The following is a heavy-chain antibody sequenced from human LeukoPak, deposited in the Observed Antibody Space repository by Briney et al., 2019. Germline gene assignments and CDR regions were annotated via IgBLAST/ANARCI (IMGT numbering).Heavy chain of an antibody. D-gene: IGHD3-3*01. Sequence: KTSETLSLTCTVSGGSISSSSYYWGWIRQPPGKGLEWIGSIYYSGGTYYNPSLKSRVTISVDTSKNQFSLKLSSVTAADTAVYYCARDMEYPGAGFDYWGQGIPVTVSS. J-gene: IGHJ4*02. V-gene: IGHV4-39*07. CDR3: ARDMEYPGAGFDY. CDR2: IYYSGGT. CDR1: GGSISSSSYY.